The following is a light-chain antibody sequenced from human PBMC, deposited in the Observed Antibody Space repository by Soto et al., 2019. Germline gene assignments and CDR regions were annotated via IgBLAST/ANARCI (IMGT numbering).Light chain of an antibody. V-gene: IGLV2-14*01. CDR1: SSDVGGYNY. Sequence: LTQPASVSGSPGQSITISCTGTSSDVGGYNYVSWYQQHPGKAPKLMIYEVSNRPSGVSNRFSGSKSGNTASLTISGLQAEDEADYYCSSYTSSSHLVFGTGTKVTV. CDR3: SSYTSSSHLV. CDR2: EVS. J-gene: IGLJ1*01.